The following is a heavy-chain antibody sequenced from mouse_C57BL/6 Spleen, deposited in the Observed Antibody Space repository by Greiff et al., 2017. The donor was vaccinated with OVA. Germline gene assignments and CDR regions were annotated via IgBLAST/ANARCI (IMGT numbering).Heavy chain of an antibody. CDR3: ARRGERDWYFDV. J-gene: IGHJ1*03. V-gene: IGHV1-81*01. CDR1: GYTFTSYG. Sequence: VQLQESGAELARPGASVKLSCKASGYTFTSYGISWVKQRTGQGLEWIGEIYPRSGNTYYNEKFKGKATLTADKSSSTAYMELRSLTSEDSAVYFCARRGERDWYFDVWGTGTTVTVSS. CDR2: IYPRSGNT.